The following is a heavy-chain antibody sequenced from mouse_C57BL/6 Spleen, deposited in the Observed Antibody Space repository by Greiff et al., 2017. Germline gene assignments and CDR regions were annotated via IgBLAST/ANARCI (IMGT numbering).Heavy chain of an antibody. J-gene: IGHJ1*03. CDR2: IYPSDSYT. D-gene: IGHD1-1*01. CDR1: GYTFTSYW. CDR3: ASSDYYGSFNWYFDV. Sequence: VQLQQPGAELVMPGASVKLSCKASGYTFTSYWMNWVKQRPGQGLEWIGEIYPSDSYTNYNQKFKGKSTLTVDKSSSTAYMQLSSLTSDDSAVYDCASSDYYGSFNWYFDVWGTGTTVTVSS. V-gene: IGHV1-69*01.